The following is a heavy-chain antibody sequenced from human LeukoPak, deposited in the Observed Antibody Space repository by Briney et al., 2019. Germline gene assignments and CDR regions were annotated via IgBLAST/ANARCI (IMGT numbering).Heavy chain of an antibody. V-gene: IGHV3-48*01. CDR2: ISSSGSMI. D-gene: IGHD7-27*01. CDR1: GFTVSSYS. Sequence: GGSLRLSCAASGFTVSSYSMYWVRQVPGKGLEWVSHISSSGSMIWYGESVKGRFTISRDSAKNSLHLQMNSLRAEDTAVYYCARDPESNWGWDLDYWGQGTLVTVSS. J-gene: IGHJ4*02. CDR3: ARDPESNWGWDLDY.